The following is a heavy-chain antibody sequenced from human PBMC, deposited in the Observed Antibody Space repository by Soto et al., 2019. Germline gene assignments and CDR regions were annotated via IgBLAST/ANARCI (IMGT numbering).Heavy chain of an antibody. CDR1: GFTFSSYG. V-gene: IGHV3-33*01. CDR2: IWYDGSNK. D-gene: IGHD4-17*01. J-gene: IGHJ4*02. CDR3: AREGVRTVTTYDY. Sequence: GGSLRLSCAASGFTFSSYGMHWVRQAPGKGLEWVAVIWYDGSNKYYEDSVKGRFTMTRDNSKNTLYLQMSSLRAEDTAVYYCAREGVRTVTTYDYWGQGTLVTVSS.